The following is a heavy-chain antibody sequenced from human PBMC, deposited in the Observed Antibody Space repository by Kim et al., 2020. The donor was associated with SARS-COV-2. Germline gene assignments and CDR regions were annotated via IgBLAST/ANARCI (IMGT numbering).Heavy chain of an antibody. J-gene: IGHJ3*02. D-gene: IGHD2-8*01. Sequence: GGSLRLSCAASGFTFSTYTMSWVRQAPGKGLVWVSSISASGNRPYYADCVKGRFTVSRDNSRNMLYPQMNGLRAADTSVYYCSNSPHNRYYTPTNCFDI. CDR1: GFTFSTYT. CDR3: SNSPHNRYYTPTNCFDI. V-gene: IGHV3-23*01. CDR2: ISASGNRP.